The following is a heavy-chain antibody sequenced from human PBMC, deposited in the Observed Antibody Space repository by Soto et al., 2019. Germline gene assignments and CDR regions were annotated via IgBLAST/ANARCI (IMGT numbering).Heavy chain of an antibody. CDR1: GGSISSYY. J-gene: IGHJ4*02. CDR3: ARASVDWGVTYDY. CDR2: IYYSGST. V-gene: IGHV4-59*01. Sequence: PSETLSLTCTVSGGSISSYYWSWIRQPPGKGLEWIGYIYYSGSTNYNPSLKSRVTISVDTSKNQFSLKLSSVTAADTAVYYCARASVDWGVTYDYWGQGTLVTVSS. D-gene: IGHD7-27*01.